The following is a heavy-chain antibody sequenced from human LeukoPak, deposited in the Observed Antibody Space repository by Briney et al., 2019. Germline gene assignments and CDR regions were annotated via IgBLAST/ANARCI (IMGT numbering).Heavy chain of an antibody. CDR3: ASSSSWYFDY. V-gene: IGHV3-53*01. Sequence: GGSLRLSCAASGFTVSSNYMSWVRQAPGKGLEWVSVIYSGGSTYYADSVKGRFTIFRDNSKNTLYLQMNSLRAEDTAVYYCASSSSWYFDYWGQGTLVTVSS. CDR1: GFTVSSNY. CDR2: IYSGGST. J-gene: IGHJ4*02. D-gene: IGHD6-13*01.